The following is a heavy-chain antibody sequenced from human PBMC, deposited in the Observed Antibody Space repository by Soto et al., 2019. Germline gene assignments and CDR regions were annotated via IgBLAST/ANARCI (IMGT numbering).Heavy chain of an antibody. V-gene: IGHV4-59*01. J-gene: IGHJ4*02. D-gene: IGHD3-3*01. CDR2: IYYSGST. Sequence: PSETLSLTCTVSGGSMCSYCWSWIRQPPGKGLEWIGYIYYSGSTNYNPSLKSRVTISVDTSKNQFSLKLSSVTAADTAVYYCARNNPYDFWSGYPGPFDYWGQGTLVTVSS. CDR3: ARNNPYDFWSGYPGPFDY. CDR1: GGSMCSYC.